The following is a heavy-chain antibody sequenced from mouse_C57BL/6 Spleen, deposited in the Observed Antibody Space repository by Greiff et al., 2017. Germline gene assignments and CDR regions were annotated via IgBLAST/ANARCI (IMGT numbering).Heavy chain of an antibody. D-gene: IGHD1-1*01. J-gene: IGHJ3*01. Sequence: VQLQQSGAELVRPGASVKLSCTASGFNIKDDYMHWVKQRPEQGLEWIGWIDPENGDTEYASKFQGKATITADTSSNTAYLQLSSLTSEDTAVYYCTRYYCGSSYGFAYWGQGTLVTVSA. CDR2: IDPENGDT. V-gene: IGHV14-4*01. CDR1: GFNIKDDY. CDR3: TRYYCGSSYGFAY.